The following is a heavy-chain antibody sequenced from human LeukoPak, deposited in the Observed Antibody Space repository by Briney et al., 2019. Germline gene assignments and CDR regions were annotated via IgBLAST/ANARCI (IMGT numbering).Heavy chain of an antibody. V-gene: IGHV3-48*03. CDR2: ISSSGSTI. CDR1: GFTFSSYE. D-gene: IGHD1-14*01. CDR3: GRRYYYYMDV. J-gene: IGHJ6*03. Sequence: GGSLRLSCAASGFTFSSYEMNWVRQAPGKGLEWVSYISSSGSTIYYADSVKGRFTISRDNAKNSLYLQMNSLRAEDTAVYHCGRRYYYYMDVWGKGTTVTVSS.